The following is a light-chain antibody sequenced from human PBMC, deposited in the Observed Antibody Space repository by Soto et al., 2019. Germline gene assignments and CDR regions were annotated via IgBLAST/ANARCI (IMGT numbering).Light chain of an antibody. Sequence: DIVLAQSPGTLSLSPGERATLPCRASQSVSSSYLAWYQQKPGQAPRLLIYGASSRATGIPDRFSGSGSGTDFTLTISRLEPEDFAVYYCQQYGSSPSWTFGQGTKVDIK. J-gene: IGKJ1*01. V-gene: IGKV3-20*01. CDR3: QQYGSSPSWT. CDR1: QSVSSSY. CDR2: GAS.